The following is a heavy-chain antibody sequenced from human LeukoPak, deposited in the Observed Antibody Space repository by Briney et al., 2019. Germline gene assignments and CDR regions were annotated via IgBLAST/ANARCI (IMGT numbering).Heavy chain of an antibody. J-gene: IGHJ4*02. D-gene: IGHD3-9*01. CDR1: GGSFSGYY. CDR3: ARKPYYDILTGYPGDFDY. V-gene: IGHV4-34*01. CDR2: INHSGST. Sequence: SETLSLTCAVYGGSFSGYYWSWVRQPPGKGLEWIGEINHSGSTNYNPSLKSRVTISVDTSKNQFSLKLSSVTAADTAVYFCARKPYYDILTGYPGDFDYWGQGTLVTVPS.